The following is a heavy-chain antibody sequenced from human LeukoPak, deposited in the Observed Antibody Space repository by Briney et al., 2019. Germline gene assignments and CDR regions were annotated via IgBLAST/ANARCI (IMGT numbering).Heavy chain of an antibody. CDR1: GFTFSSYA. V-gene: IGHV3-30*04. J-gene: IGHJ4*02. D-gene: IGHD5-12*01. CDR2: ISYDGSNK. CDR3: ASPRGYSGYDLGFDY. Sequence: GGSLRLSCAASGFTFSSYAMHWARQAPGKGLEWVAVISYDGSNKYYADSVKGRFTISRDNSKNTLYLQMNSLRAEDTAVYYCASPRGYSGYDLGFDYWGQGTLVTVSS.